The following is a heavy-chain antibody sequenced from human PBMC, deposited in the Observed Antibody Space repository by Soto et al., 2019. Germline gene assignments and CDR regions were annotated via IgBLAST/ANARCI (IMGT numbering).Heavy chain of an antibody. CDR2: TSAYNGNT. V-gene: IGHV1-18*01. CDR3: ASSTVRYSYDNWFDP. D-gene: IGHD5-18*01. Sequence: ASVKVSFKASGYTFTSYGISWVRQAPGQGLEWMGWTSAYNGNTNYAQKLQGRVTMTTDTSTSTAYMELRSLRSDDTAVYYCASSTVRYSYDNWFDPWGQGTLVTVSS. CDR1: GYTFTSYG. J-gene: IGHJ5*02.